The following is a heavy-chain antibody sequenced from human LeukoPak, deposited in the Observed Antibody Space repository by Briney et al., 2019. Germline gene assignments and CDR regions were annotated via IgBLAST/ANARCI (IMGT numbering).Heavy chain of an antibody. CDR3: ARQDGNSKYYFDY. J-gene: IGHJ4*02. CDR1: GYSFTYYW. Sequence: GEPLKISCKGSGYSFTYYWIGWMRQMPGKGLEWMGIIYPGDSDTRYRPSFQGQVTISVDKSISTAYLQWSSLKASDTAMYYCARQDGNSKYYFDYWGQGTLVTVSS. V-gene: IGHV5-51*01. D-gene: IGHD1-1*01. CDR2: IYPGDSDT.